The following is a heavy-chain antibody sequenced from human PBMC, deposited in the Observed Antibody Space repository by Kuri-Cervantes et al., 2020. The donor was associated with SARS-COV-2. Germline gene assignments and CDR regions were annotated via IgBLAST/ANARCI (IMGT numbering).Heavy chain of an antibody. D-gene: IGHD3-22*01. CDR3: ARLPPYYYDSSGYFLS. V-gene: IGHV4-34*01. J-gene: IGHJ4*02. CDR1: GGSFSGYY. CDR2: INHSGST. Sequence: GSLRLSCTVYGGSFSGYYWSWIRQPPGKGLEWIGEINHSGSTNYNPSLKSRVTISVDTSKNQFSLKLSSVTAADTAVYYCARLPPYYYDSSGYFLSWGQGTLVTVSS.